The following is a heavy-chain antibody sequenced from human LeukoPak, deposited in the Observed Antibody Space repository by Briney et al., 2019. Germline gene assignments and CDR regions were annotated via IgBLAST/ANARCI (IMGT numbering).Heavy chain of an antibody. V-gene: IGHV3-53*01. J-gene: IGHJ6*02. CDR1: GFTVSNNH. Sequence: GGSLRLSCGASGFTVSNNHMRWVRQAPGKGLEWVSVTYSDGTTYYADSVKGRLTITRHNSRNTLYVQMNSPTAEDTAVYFCARDRVEVTTSMLGGVKRTVTDYYGMDVWGQGTTVTVSS. CDR3: ARDRVEVTTSMLGGVKRTVTDYYGMDV. D-gene: IGHD3-16*01. CDR2: TYSDGTT.